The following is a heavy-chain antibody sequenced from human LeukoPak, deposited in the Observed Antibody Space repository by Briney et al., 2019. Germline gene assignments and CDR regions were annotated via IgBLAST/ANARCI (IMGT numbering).Heavy chain of an antibody. CDR2: INPNSGGT. D-gene: IGHD6-25*01. J-gene: IGHJ4*02. CDR3: ARAGTSSGVFDY. CDR1: GYTFTGYL. V-gene: IGHV1-2*02. Sequence: GASVRVSCKASGYTFTGYLIHWVRQAPGQGLEWMGWINPNSGGTDYAQKFQGRVTLTRDTSISTAYMELSRLRSDDTAVYYCARAGTSSGVFDYWGQGTLVTVSS.